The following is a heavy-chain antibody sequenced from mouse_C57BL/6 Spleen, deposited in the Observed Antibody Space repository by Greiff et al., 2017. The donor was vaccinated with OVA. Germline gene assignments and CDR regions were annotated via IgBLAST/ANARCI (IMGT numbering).Heavy chain of an antibody. CDR3: ARTYYYGSSYYAMDY. Sequence: VQGVESGAELVRPGASVKLSCTASGYTFTDYYINWVKQRPGQGLEWIARIYPGSGNTYYNEKFKGKATLTAEKSSSTAYMQLSSLTSEDSAVYFCARTYYYGSSYYAMDYWGQGTSVTVSS. CDR2: IYPGSGNT. J-gene: IGHJ4*01. D-gene: IGHD1-1*01. CDR1: GYTFTDYY. V-gene: IGHV1-76*01.